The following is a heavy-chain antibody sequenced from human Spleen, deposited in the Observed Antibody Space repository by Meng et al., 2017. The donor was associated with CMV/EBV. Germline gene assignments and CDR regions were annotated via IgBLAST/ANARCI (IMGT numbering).Heavy chain of an antibody. V-gene: IGHV3-9*01. J-gene: IGHJ4*02. D-gene: IGHD6-25*01. CDR3: AKGPGYQAAKFYFDY. Sequence: SLKISXXGSGFNFENYAMHWVRQAPGKGLEWVSSISWNSGNMGYADSVEGRFTISRDNAKKSVYLQMNSLRPEDTALYYCAKGPGYQAAKFYFDYWGQGTLVTVSS. CDR2: ISWNSGNM. CDR1: GFNFENYA.